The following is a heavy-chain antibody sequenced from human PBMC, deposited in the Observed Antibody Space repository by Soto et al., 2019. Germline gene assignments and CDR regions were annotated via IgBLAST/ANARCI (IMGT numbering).Heavy chain of an antibody. Sequence: EVQVLESGGGLVQPGGSLRLSCAASGFTFSSYAMSWGRQAPGQGLEWVSGISGRGGDTYYADSVKGQFTISRDNSKNTLYLQMNSLRAEDTDVYYCARDGLKDQLQNYYGMDVWGQGTTVTVSS. CDR2: ISGRGGDT. V-gene: IGHV3-23*01. CDR3: ARDGLKDQLQNYYGMDV. J-gene: IGHJ6*02. CDR1: GFTFSSYA. D-gene: IGHD2-2*01.